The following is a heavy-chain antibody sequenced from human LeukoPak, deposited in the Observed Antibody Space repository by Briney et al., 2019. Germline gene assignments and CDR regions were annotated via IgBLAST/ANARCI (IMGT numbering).Heavy chain of an antibody. CDR1: GYTFTNYY. D-gene: IGHD3-9*01. V-gene: IGHV1-46*01. Sequence: ASVKVSCKASGYTFTNYYIHWVRQAPGHGLEWLGISNPSGDSTNYAQKFQGRVTMTRDTSTSTVYMELSSLRSEDTAVYYCARDGWVANDILTGSYYFDYWGQGTLVTVSS. CDR3: ARDGWVANDILTGSYYFDY. CDR2: SNPSGDST. J-gene: IGHJ4*02.